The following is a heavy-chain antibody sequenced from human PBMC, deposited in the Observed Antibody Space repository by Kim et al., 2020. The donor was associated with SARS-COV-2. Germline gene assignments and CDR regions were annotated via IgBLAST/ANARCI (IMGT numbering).Heavy chain of an antibody. J-gene: IGHJ6*02. D-gene: IGHD3-16*01. CDR2: IVVGSGNT. CDR3: AAPVPGGPYYYYYGMDV. CDR1: GFTFTSSA. Sequence: SVKVSCKASGFTFTSSAVQWVRQARGQRLEWIGWIVVGSGNTNYAQKFQERVTITRDMSTSTAYMELSSLRSEDTAVYYCAAPVPGGPYYYYYGMDVWGQGTTVTVSS. V-gene: IGHV1-58*01.